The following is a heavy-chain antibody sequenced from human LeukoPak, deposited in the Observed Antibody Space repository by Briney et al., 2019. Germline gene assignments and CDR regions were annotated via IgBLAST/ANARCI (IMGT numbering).Heavy chain of an antibody. D-gene: IGHD3-10*01. CDR2: ISYDGSKQ. Sequence: PGRSLRQSCAGSGFTFSSYSLHWVRQAPGRGLAGVAVISYDGSKQYFAYSVKGRFTISRDNSKNTLYLQMNRLRAEDTAVYYCASDSTYYYGSGSSGPHYFDYWGQGTLVTVSS. CDR3: ASDSTYYYGSGSSGPHYFDY. V-gene: IGHV3-30*01. J-gene: IGHJ4*02. CDR1: GFTFSSYS.